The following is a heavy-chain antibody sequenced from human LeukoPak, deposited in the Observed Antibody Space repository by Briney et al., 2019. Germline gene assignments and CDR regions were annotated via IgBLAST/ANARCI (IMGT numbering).Heavy chain of an antibody. V-gene: IGHV4-59*08. J-gene: IGHJ4*02. CDR3: ARGYYGSGSYAFDY. CDR2: IYYSGST. Sequence: SETLSLTCTVSGGSISSYYWSWIRQPPGKGLEWIGYIYYSGSTNYNPSLKSRVTISVDTSKNQFSLKPSSVTAADTAVYYCARGYYGSGSYAFDYWGQGTLVTVSS. CDR1: GGSISSYY. D-gene: IGHD3-10*01.